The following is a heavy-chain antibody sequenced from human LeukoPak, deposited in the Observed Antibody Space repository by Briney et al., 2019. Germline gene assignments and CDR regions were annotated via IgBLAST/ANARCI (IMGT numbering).Heavy chain of an antibody. CDR1: GFTFNSYG. V-gene: IGHV3-23*01. Sequence: GGSLRLSCAASGFTFNSYGMSWVRQAPGKGLEWVSGVTSGTVTYSADSVKGRFTISRDNSKNTLSLELNSLRAEDTAVYYCARGGYNYGYAGIYWGQGTLVTVSS. J-gene: IGHJ4*02. CDR2: VTSGTVT. CDR3: ARGGYNYGYAGIY. D-gene: IGHD5-18*01.